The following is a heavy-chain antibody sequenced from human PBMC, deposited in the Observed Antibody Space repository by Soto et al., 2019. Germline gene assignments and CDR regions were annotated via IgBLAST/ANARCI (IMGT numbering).Heavy chain of an antibody. Sequence: ILSLTCAVSGGSISSGGYYWSWIRQHPGKGLEWIGYIYYSGSTYYNPSLKSRVTISVDTSKNQFSLKLSSVTAADTAVYYCERNLESGYSYGVFDYWGQGTLVTVSS. CDR2: IYYSGST. V-gene: IGHV4-31*11. D-gene: IGHD5-18*01. CDR1: GGSISSGGYY. J-gene: IGHJ4*02. CDR3: ERNLESGYSYGVFDY.